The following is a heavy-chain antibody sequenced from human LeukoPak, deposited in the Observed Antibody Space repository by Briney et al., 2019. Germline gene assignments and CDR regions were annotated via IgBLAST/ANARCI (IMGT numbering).Heavy chain of an antibody. J-gene: IGHJ4*02. CDR3: ARDPGVRWLVGFDF. CDR2: IWYDGSNK. D-gene: IGHD6-19*01. V-gene: IGHV3-33*01. CDR1: GFTFSTYG. Sequence: GGSLRLSCAASGFTFSTYGMHWVRQAPDKGLEWVAVIWYDGSNKYYGDSVKGRFTISRDNSKNTLYLQMDSLRAEDTAVYYCARDPGVRWLVGFDFWGQGTLVTVSS.